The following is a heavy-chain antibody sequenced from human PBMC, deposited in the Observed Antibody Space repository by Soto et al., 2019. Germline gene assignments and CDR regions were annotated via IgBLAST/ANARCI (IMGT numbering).Heavy chain of an antibody. V-gene: IGHV4-34*01. D-gene: IGHD6-13*01. Sequence: QVQLQQWGAGLLKPSETLSLTCAVYDGSFSGYYWSWIRQPPGKGLEWIGEIKHGGTTNYNPSLKSRVTISVGTSKNQFYLRLSAVTAADTAVYYCARGGASWYVDYWGQGTLVIVSS. CDR3: ARGGASWYVDY. CDR1: DGSFSGYY. CDR2: IKHGGTT. J-gene: IGHJ4*02.